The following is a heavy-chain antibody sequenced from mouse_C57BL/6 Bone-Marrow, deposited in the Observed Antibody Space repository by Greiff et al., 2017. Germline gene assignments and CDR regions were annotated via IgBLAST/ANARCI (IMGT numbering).Heavy chain of an antibody. V-gene: IGHV5-4*01. CDR2: ISDGGSYT. CDR1: GFTFSSYA. CDR3: ARAPAWFAY. Sequence: EVQRVESGEGLVKPGGSLKLSCAASGFTFSSYAMSWVRQTPEKRLEWVATISDGGSYTYYPDNVKGRFTISRDNAKNNLYLQMSHLKSEDTAMYYCARAPAWFAYWGQGTLVTVSA. J-gene: IGHJ3*01.